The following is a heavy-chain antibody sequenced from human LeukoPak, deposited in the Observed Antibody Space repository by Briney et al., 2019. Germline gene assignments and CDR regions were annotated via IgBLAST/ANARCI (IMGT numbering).Heavy chain of an antibody. J-gene: IGHJ6*02. V-gene: IGHV4-39*07. Sequence: SETLSLTCTVSGRSISIIRYYWAWVRQPPGKGLEWIGSIYYSGSTYYNPSLKSRVTMSVDTSKNHFSLKLSSVTAADTAVYYCARQEWLRLSFDYYGMDVWGQGTTVTVSS. CDR3: ARQEWLRLSFDYYGMDV. D-gene: IGHD5-12*01. CDR2: IYYSGST. CDR1: GRSISIIRYY.